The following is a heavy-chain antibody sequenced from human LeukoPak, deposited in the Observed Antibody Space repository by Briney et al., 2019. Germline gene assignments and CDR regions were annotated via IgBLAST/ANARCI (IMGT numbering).Heavy chain of an antibody. CDR3: ARQDPTYCGGHCYSFDY. CDR1: GGSISSYY. D-gene: IGHD2-21*02. Sequence: SETLSLTCTVSGGSISSYYWSWIRQPPGKGLEWIGYIYYSGSTNYNPSLKSRVTISVDTSKNQFSLKLSSVTAADTAVYYCARQDPTYCGGHCYSFDYWGQGTLVTVSS. CDR2: IYYSGST. V-gene: IGHV4-59*08. J-gene: IGHJ4*02.